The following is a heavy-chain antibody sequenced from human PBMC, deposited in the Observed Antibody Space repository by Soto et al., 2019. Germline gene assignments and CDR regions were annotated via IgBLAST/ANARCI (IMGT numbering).Heavy chain of an antibody. CDR3: ARDLGYSFDY. J-gene: IGHJ4*02. D-gene: IGHD3-22*01. CDR2: IYYSGST. CDR1: GGSISSYY. Sequence: QVQLQESGPGLVKPSETLSLTCTVSGGSISSYYWSWIRQPPGKGLEWIGYIYYSGSTNYNPSLKSLVTISVDTSKNQFSLKLSSVTAADTAVYYCARDLGYSFDYWGQGTLVTVSS. V-gene: IGHV4-59*01.